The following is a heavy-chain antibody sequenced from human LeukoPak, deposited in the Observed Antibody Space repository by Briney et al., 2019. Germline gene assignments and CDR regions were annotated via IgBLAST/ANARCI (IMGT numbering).Heavy chain of an antibody. J-gene: IGHJ2*01. Sequence: SETLSLTCTVSGGSINYFYWSWIRQPPGRGLEWIGYISYSGNTNYNPSLKSRVTISVDTSKYQFSLKLSSVTAADTAVYYCARDRWFGETPYFDLWGRGTPVTVSS. CDR1: GGSINYFY. CDR2: ISYSGNT. CDR3: ARDRWFGETPYFDL. D-gene: IGHD3-10*01. V-gene: IGHV4-59*01.